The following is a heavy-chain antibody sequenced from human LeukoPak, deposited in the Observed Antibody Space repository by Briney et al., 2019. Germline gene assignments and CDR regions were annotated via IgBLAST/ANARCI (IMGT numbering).Heavy chain of an antibody. CDR2: INHSGST. CDR1: GGSFSGYY. V-gene: IGHV4-34*01. CDR3: ARGLVVPAVPVSYYYYYYYMDV. Sequence: SETLSLTCAVYGGSFSGYYWSWIRQPPGKGLEWIGEINHSGSTNYNPSLKSRVTISGDTSKNQFSLTLNSVTASDTAVYYCARGLVVPAVPVSYYYYYYYMDVWGKGTAVTVSS. D-gene: IGHD2-2*01. J-gene: IGHJ6*03.